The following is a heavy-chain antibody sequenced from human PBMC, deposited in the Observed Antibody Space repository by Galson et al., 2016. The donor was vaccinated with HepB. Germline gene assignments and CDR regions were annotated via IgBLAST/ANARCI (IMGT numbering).Heavy chain of an antibody. J-gene: IGHJ4*02. CDR1: GGSISSGGYY. D-gene: IGHD2-15*01. CDR3: VGFDLGGCGTGICSQ. Sequence: TLSLTCSVSGGSISSGGYYWSWIRQHPGKGLEWIGYIFYSGSSYYNPSPKSRVTISVDTSKNQFSLKLSSVTAADTAVYYCVGFDLGGCGTGICSQWGQGTLVTVSS. CDR2: IFYSGSS. V-gene: IGHV4-31*03.